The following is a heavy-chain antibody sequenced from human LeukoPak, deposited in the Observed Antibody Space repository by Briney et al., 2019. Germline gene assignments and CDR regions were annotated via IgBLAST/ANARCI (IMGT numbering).Heavy chain of an antibody. CDR3: AREYYYDTSGPGGVFDV. Sequence: ASVKVSCKASGYSFTAYYIHWVRQAPGQGLEWMGWVNPNTGGTNYAPKYQGSVTMTRDTPVNTAYMELSRLRSDDTAVYFCAREYYYDTSGPGGVFDVWGQGTMVIVSS. J-gene: IGHJ3*01. V-gene: IGHV1-2*02. D-gene: IGHD3-22*01. CDR1: GYSFTAYY. CDR2: VNPNTGGT.